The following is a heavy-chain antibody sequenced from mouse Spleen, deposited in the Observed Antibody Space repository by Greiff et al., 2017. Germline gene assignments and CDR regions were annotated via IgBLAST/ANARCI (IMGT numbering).Heavy chain of an antibody. J-gene: IGHJ2*01. CDR2: INPSTGYT. CDR1: GYTFTSYW. CDR3: ARGGRGFDY. V-gene: IGHV1-7*01. Sequence: VQLQQSGAELAKPGASVKMSCKASGYTFTSYWMHWVKQRPGQGLEWIGYINPSTGYTEYNQKFKDKATLTADKSSSTAYMQLSSLTSEDSPVYYCARGGRGFDYWGEGTTLTVSS.